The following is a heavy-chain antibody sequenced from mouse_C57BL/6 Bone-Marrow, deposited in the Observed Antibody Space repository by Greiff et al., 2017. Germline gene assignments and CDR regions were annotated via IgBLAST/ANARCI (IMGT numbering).Heavy chain of an antibody. CDR3: ARWGYYGSAHWNIDV. CDR2: INPNYGTT. Sequence: EVQLQQSGPELVKPGASVKISCKASGYSFTDYNMNWVKQSNGKSLEWIGVINPNYGTTSYNQKFNGKATLTVDQSSSKAYMQINRLTSEDSAVYYFARWGYYGSAHWNIDVWGTGTTVNVSS. D-gene: IGHD1-1*01. CDR1: GYSFTDYN. J-gene: IGHJ1*03. V-gene: IGHV1-39*01.